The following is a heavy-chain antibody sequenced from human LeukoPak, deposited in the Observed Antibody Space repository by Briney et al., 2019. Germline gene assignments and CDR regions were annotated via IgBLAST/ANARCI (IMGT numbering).Heavy chain of an antibody. CDR3: ATVESGWPTSFDY. CDR2: FDPEDGET. Sequence: ASVKVSCKVSGYTLTELSMHWVRQAPGKGLERMGGFDPEDGETIYAQKFQGRVTMTEDTSTDTAYMELSSLRSEDTAVYYCATVESGWPTSFDYWGQGTLVTVSS. J-gene: IGHJ4*02. V-gene: IGHV1-24*01. D-gene: IGHD6-19*01. CDR1: GYTLTELS.